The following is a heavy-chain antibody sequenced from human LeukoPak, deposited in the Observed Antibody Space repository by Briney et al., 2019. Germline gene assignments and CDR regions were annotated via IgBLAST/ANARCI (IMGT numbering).Heavy chain of an antibody. V-gene: IGHV4-34*01. CDR2: INHSGST. CDR1: GGSFSGYY. J-gene: IGHJ6*03. CDR3: ARVIWELPQNYYYYYYMDV. D-gene: IGHD1-26*01. Sequence: SETLSLTCAVYGGSFSGYYWSWIRQPPGKGLEWIGEINHSGSTNYNPSLKSRVTISVDTSKNQFSLKLSSVTAADTAVYYCARVIWELPQNYYYYYYMDVWGKGTTVTVSS.